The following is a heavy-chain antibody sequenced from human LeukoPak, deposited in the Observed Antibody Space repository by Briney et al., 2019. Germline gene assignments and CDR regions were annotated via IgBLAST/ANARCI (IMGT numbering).Heavy chain of an antibody. J-gene: IGHJ6*02. CDR3: ARVRRLSFDYGMDV. CDR1: GYTFTSYG. D-gene: IGHD3-16*01. CDR2: ISAYNGNT. Sequence: ASVKVSCKASGYTFTSYGISWVRQAPGQGLEWMGWISAYNGNTNYAQKLKGRVTMTTDTSTSTAYMELRSLRSDDTAVYYCARVRRLSFDYGMDVWGQGTTVTVSS. V-gene: IGHV1-18*01.